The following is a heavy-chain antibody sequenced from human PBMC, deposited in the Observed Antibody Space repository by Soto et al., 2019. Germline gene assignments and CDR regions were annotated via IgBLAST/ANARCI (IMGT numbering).Heavy chain of an antibody. CDR1: GFTFSSYA. CDR3: AKSQGYCSSTSCPSIDY. CDR2: ISDSGGST. D-gene: IGHD2-2*01. J-gene: IGHJ4*02. Sequence: EVQLLESGGGLGQPGGSLRLSCAASGFTFSSYAMSWVRQAPGKGQEWVSAISDSGGSTYYADSVKGRFTISRDNSKNTLYLQMNSLRAEDTAVYYCAKSQGYCSSTSCPSIDYWGQGTLVTVSS. V-gene: IGHV3-23*01.